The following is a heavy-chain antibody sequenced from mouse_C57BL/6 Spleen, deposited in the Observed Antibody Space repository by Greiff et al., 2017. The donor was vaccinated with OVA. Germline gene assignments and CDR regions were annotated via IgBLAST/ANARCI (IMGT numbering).Heavy chain of an antibody. CDR1: GFTFSDYG. V-gene: IGHV5-17*01. Sequence: EVHLVESGGGLVKPGGSLKLSCAASGFTFSDYGMHWVRQAPEKGLEWVAYISSGSSTIYYADTVKGRFTISRDNAKNTLFLQMTSLRSEDTAMYYCAREVVDAMDYWGQGTSVTVSS. D-gene: IGHD1-1*01. J-gene: IGHJ4*01. CDR2: ISSGSSTI. CDR3: AREVVDAMDY.